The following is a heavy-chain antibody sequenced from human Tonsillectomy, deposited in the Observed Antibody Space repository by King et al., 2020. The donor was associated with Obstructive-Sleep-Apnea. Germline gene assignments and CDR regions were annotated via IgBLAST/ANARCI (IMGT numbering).Heavy chain of an antibody. CDR1: GFTFSNFA. CDR3: ARDPISGWYGHLDF. D-gene: IGHD6-19*01. V-gene: IGHV3-30*04. J-gene: IGHJ4*02. Sequence: VQLVESGGGVVQPGRSLRLSCAASGFTFSNFAMHWVRQAPGKGLEWVAVISYDGSNKYYADSVKGRFTISRDNSKNTLYLQMNSLRAEDTAVYYCARDPISGWYGHLDFWGQGTLVTVSS. CDR2: ISYDGSNK.